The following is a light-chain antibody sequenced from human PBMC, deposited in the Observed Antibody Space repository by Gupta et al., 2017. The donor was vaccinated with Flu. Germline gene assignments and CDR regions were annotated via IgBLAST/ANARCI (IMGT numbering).Light chain of an antibody. Sequence: ELPQPPSVSVSPGETARITCSGEALSTQYTYWYQQKSGRAPVRLIYKDNERPSGIPERFSGSSSGSTVTLTISGVQAEEEGDYYCQSRDTTGADRVFGGGTKLAVL. J-gene: IGLJ2*01. V-gene: IGLV3-25*02. CDR3: QSRDTTGADRV. CDR2: KDN. CDR1: ALSTQY.